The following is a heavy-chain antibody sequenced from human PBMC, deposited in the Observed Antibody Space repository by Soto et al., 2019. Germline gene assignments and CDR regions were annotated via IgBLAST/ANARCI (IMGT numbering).Heavy chain of an antibody. Sequence: GGSLRLSCVASGFTFSTYTMHWVRQAPGKGLEWVSVISYDGSNKYYADSVRGRFSISRDNSKNTLYLQMNSLRGEDTAVYYCARVRTTVTYDAFDIWGQGTMVTVSS. D-gene: IGHD4-17*01. CDR1: GFTFSTYT. CDR3: ARVRTTVTYDAFDI. V-gene: IGHV3-30-3*01. J-gene: IGHJ3*02. CDR2: ISYDGSNK.